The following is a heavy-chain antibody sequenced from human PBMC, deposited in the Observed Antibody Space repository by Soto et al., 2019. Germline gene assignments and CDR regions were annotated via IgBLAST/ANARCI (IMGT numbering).Heavy chain of an antibody. J-gene: IGHJ4*01. CDR2: IIPIFGTA. CDR1: GGTFSSYA. D-gene: IGHD2-8*01. V-gene: IGHV1-69*13. CDR3: ARARLGDHCTNRVCPCEY. Sequence: GYSLQPSCKASGGTFSSYAISWVRQAPGQGLEWMGGIIPIFGTANYAQKFQGRVTSTADESTSTAYMELSSLGSEDSAVYYCARARLGDHCTNRVCPCEYWG.